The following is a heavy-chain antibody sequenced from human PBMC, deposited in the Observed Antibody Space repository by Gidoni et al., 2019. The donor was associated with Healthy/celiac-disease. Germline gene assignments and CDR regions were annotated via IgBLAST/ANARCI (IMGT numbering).Heavy chain of an antibody. Sequence: QLQLQESGPGLVKPSETLSLTCTVPGGSISSSSYYWGWIRQPPGKGLEWIGSIHYSGSTYYNPSLKSRVTISVDTSKNQFSLKLSSVTAADAAVYYCSSRTEVTTGAFDYWGQGTLVTVSS. J-gene: IGHJ4*02. D-gene: IGHD4-17*01. CDR3: SSRTEVTTGAFDY. CDR2: IHYSGST. V-gene: IGHV4-39*01. CDR1: GGSISSSSYY.